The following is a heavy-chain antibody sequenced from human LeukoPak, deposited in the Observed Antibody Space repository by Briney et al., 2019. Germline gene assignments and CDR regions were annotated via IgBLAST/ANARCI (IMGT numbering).Heavy chain of an antibody. Sequence: ASVKVSCKASGYTFTSYYMHWVRQAPGQGFEWMGIINPSGGSTSYAQKFQGRVTMTRDTSTSTVYMELSSLRSEDTAVYYCARSTYMVRGVTVFDYWGQGTLVTVSS. CDR3: ARSTYMVRGVTVFDY. J-gene: IGHJ4*02. CDR2: INPSGGST. D-gene: IGHD3-10*01. V-gene: IGHV1-46*01. CDR1: GYTFTSYY.